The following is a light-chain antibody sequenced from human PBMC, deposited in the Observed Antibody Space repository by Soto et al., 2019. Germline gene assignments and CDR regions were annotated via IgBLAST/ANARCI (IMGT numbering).Light chain of an antibody. Sequence: QSALTQPPSASGSPGQSVTISCTGTSSDVGNYNYVSWYQQHPGKAPKLMIYEVTKRPSGVPDRFSGSKSGNTASLTVSGLQAEDEADYYCMSYAGSNNLVFGGGTKLTVL. CDR2: EVT. J-gene: IGLJ2*01. CDR1: SSDVGNYNY. CDR3: MSYAGSNNLV. V-gene: IGLV2-8*01.